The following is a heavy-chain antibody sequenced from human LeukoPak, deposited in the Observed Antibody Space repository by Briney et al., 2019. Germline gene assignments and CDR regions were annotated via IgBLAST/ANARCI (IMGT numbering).Heavy chain of an antibody. CDR2: ISGSGGST. CDR1: GFTSSSYA. D-gene: IGHD2-15*01. V-gene: IGHV3-23*01. Sequence: PGGSLRLSCAASGFTSSSYAMSWVRQAPGKGLEWVSAISGSGGSTYYADSVKGRFTISRDNSKNTLYLQMNSLRAEDTAVYYCAKLVVVVAATVRGFDYWGQGTLVTVSS. CDR3: AKLVVVVAATVRGFDY. J-gene: IGHJ4*02.